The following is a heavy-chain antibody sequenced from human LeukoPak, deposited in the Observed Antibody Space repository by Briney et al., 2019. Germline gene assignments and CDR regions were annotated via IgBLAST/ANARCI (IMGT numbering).Heavy chain of an antibody. J-gene: IGHJ5*01. CDR3: ARVTTGSTTLDS. CDR1: GDSISSRNSY. Sequence: SETLSLTCSVSGDSISSRNSYWCWIRQSPEKGLEWIGSMYYSGNTYYNPSLRSRVTMSVDTSNNQFSLKLSSVTAADTAVFYCARVTTGSTTLDSWGQGILVTVSS. D-gene: IGHD1-1*01. CDR2: MYYSGNT. V-gene: IGHV4-39*01.